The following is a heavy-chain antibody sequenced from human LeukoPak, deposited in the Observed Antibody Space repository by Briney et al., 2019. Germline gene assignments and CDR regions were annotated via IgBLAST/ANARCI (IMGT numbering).Heavy chain of an antibody. Sequence: PGGSLRLSCAASGFTFSSYAMHWVRQAPGKGLEWVAVISYDGSNKYYADSVKGRFTISRDNSKDTLYLQMNSLRAEDTAVYYCARDPPGGAMWPYYYYGMDVWGQGTTVTVSS. CDR1: GFTFSSYA. D-gene: IGHD3-16*01. CDR2: ISYDGSNK. CDR3: ARDPPGGAMWPYYYYGMDV. V-gene: IGHV3-30-3*01. J-gene: IGHJ6*02.